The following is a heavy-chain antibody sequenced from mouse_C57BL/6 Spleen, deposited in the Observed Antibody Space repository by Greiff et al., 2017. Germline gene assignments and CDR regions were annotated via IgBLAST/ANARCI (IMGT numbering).Heavy chain of an antibody. D-gene: IGHD1-2*01. J-gene: IGHJ1*03. CDR1: GYTFTSYW. Sequence: QVQLQQPGTELVKPGASVKLSCKASGYTFTSYWMHWVKQRPGQGLEWIGNINPSNGGTNYNEKFKSKATLTVDKSSSTAYMQLSSLTSEDAAVYYCAREDYYGGYFDVWGTGTTVTVSS. CDR3: AREDYYGGYFDV. V-gene: IGHV1-53*01. CDR2: INPSNGGT.